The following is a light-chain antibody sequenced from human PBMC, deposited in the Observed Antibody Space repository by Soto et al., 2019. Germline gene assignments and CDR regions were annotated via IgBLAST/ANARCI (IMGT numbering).Light chain of an antibody. V-gene: IGKV1-5*02. CDR2: HAS. Sequence: DIQLTQSLSSLSASLRDRVAIICRASQSISNWLAWYQQKPGTAPKVLIYHASNLQSGVPSRFSGSGSGTEFTLTISSLQPDDFATYYCQQYNSYSFGQGTKVDIK. CDR3: QQYNSYS. J-gene: IGKJ1*01. CDR1: QSISNW.